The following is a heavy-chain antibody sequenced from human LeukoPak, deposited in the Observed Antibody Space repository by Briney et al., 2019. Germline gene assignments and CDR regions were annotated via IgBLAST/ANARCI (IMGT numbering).Heavy chain of an antibody. V-gene: IGHV4-4*07. Sequence: ASETLSLTCTVSGASINTYSWTWIRQPAGKGLEWIGRIYPSGNTNYSPSLKSRLTMSIDTSKSQFSLNLSPVTAADTAVYYCARDLDLRYCSIATCSGNWFDPWGQGTLVTVSS. J-gene: IGHJ5*02. CDR1: GASINTYS. CDR2: IYPSGNT. CDR3: ARDLDLRYCSIATCSGNWFDP. D-gene: IGHD2-2*01.